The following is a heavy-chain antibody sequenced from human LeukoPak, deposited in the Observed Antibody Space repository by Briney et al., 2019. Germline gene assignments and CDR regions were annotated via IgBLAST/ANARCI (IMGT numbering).Heavy chain of an antibody. V-gene: IGHV1-2*02. CDR1: GYTFTGYY. J-gene: IGHJ3*02. D-gene: IGHD1-14*01. CDR3: ASLSTGAAFDI. Sequence: ASVKVSCKASGYTFTGYYMHWVRQAPGQGLEWMGWNNPNSGGTNYAQKFQGRVAMTRDTSIGTAYMELSRLRSDDTAVYYCASLSTGAAFDIWGQGTMVTVSS. CDR2: NNPNSGGT.